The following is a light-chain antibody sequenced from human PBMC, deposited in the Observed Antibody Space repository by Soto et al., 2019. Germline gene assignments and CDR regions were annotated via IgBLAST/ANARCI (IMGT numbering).Light chain of an antibody. J-gene: IGKJ4*01. CDR1: QSVSSTY. CDR3: QQYNNWPLT. V-gene: IGKV3D-20*02. CDR2: AAS. Sequence: EIVLTQSPDTLSLSPGERATLSCGASQSVSSTYLIWYQQKPGQAPRLLIYAASSRATGSPDRFSGGGSGTDFTLTISSLQSEDFAVYYCQQYNNWPLTFGGGTKVDIK.